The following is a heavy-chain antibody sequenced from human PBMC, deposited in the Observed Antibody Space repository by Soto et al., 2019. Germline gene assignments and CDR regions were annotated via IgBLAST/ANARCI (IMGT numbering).Heavy chain of an antibody. CDR1: GFSVSTSGVG. D-gene: IGHD3-10*01. J-gene: IGHJ6*02. CDR3: AHKGGRGAGMDV. V-gene: IGHV2-5*02. CDR2: IYWDDDK. Sequence: QITLKESGPALVKPTQPLTLTCTFSGFSVSTSGVGVAWIRQPPGKALEWLALIYWDDDKRYSPFLQSRVTITKDIHKNQVVLTMTNMHPVDTATYYCAHKGGRGAGMDVWGQGTTVTVSS.